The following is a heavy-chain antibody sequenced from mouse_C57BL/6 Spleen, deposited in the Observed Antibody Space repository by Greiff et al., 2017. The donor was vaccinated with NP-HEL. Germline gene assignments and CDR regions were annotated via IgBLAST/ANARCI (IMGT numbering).Heavy chain of an antibody. J-gene: IGHJ3*01. CDR1: GFTFTDYY. Sequence: EVKVVESGGGLVQPGGSLSLSCAASGFTFTDYYMSWVRQPPGKALEWLGFIRNKANGYTTEYSVSVKGRFTISRDNSQSILYLQMNALRAEDSATYYCARPLYSNYPAWFAYWGQGTLVTVSA. CDR3: ARPLYSNYPAWFAY. V-gene: IGHV7-3*01. D-gene: IGHD2-5*01. CDR2: IRNKANGYTT.